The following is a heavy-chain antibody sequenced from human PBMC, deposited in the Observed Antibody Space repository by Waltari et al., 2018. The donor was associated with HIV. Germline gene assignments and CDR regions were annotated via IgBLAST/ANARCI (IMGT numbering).Heavy chain of an antibody. CDR1: GFNFSSYA. CDR2: ISYDGSNK. CDR3: ARGLRFLEWSWGY. Sequence: QVQLVESGGGVVQPGRSLRLPGAASGFNFSSYATHWVSQAPGKGLEWVAVISYDGSNKYYADSVKVRFTISRDNSKNTLYLQMNSLRAEDTAVYYCARGLRFLEWSWGYWGQGTLVTVSS. D-gene: IGHD3-3*01. J-gene: IGHJ4*02. V-gene: IGHV3-30*04.